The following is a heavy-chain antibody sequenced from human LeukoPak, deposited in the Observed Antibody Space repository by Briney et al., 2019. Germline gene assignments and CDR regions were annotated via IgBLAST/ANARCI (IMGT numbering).Heavy chain of an antibody. J-gene: IGHJ4*02. CDR3: ARVGLPDYTLPYSTTWYGFDY. V-gene: IGHV1-46*01. CDR2: INPNDGTT. CDR1: GYTVTNYY. D-gene: IGHD3-3*01. Sequence: ASVKVSCKTSGYTVTNYYMHWVRQVPGQGLEWIGIINPNDGTTVFAQKFQGRVSMTRDTSTSTVFMDLSSLTSEDTAVYFCARVGLPDYTLPYSTTWYGFDYWGQGTVVTVSS.